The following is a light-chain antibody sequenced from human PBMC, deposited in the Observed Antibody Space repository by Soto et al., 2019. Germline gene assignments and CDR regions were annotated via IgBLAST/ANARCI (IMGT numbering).Light chain of an antibody. V-gene: IGLV2-14*01. J-gene: IGLJ2*01. Sequence: QSVLTQPASVSGSPGQSITISCTGTSSDVGGYNYVSWYQQHPGKAPKLMIYEVSNRPSGVSNRFSGSKSGNTASLTISGLQAEDKADYYCSSYTSSSTEVFGGGTKLTVL. CDR3: SSYTSSSTEV. CDR1: SSDVGGYNY. CDR2: EVS.